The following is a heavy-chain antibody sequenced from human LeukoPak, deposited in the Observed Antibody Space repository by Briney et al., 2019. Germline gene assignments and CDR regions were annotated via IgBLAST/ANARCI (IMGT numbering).Heavy chain of an antibody. Sequence: SETLSLTCAVYGGSFSGYYWSWIRQPPGKGLEWIGEINHSGSTNYNPSLKSRVTISVDTSKNQFSLKLSSVTAADTAVYYCARGRGRQQLVPFDYRGQGTLVTVSS. J-gene: IGHJ4*02. CDR3: ARGRGRQQLVPFDY. CDR1: GGSFSGYY. D-gene: IGHD6-13*01. V-gene: IGHV4-34*01. CDR2: INHSGST.